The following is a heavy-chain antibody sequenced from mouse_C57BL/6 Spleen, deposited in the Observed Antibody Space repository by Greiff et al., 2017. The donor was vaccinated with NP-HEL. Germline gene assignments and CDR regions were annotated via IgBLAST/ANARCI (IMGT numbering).Heavy chain of an antibody. CDR1: GFTFSSYG. CDR2: ISSGGSYT. V-gene: IGHV5-6*01. CDR3: ARHGLREGYFDV. D-gene: IGHD1-1*01. J-gene: IGHJ1*03. Sequence: EVQRVESGGDLVKPGGSLKLSCAASGFTFSSYGMSWVRQTPDKRLEWVATISSGGSYTYYPDSVTGRFTLSRENAKNTLYLPRSSLKSEDTAMYYCARHGLREGYFDVWGTGTTVTVSS.